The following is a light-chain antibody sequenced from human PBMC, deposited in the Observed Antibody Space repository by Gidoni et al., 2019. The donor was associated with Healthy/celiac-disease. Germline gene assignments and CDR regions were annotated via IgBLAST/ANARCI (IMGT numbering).Light chain of an antibody. J-gene: IGKJ4*01. CDR3: QKYNSAPF. CDR1: QGISNY. CDR2: AAS. V-gene: IGKV1-27*01. Sequence: DIQMTQSPSSLSASVGDRVTITCRASQGISNYLAWYQQKPGKVPKLLIYAASTLQSGVPSRFSGSGSGTDFTLTISSLQPEDVATYYCQKYNSAPFFXGXTKVEIK.